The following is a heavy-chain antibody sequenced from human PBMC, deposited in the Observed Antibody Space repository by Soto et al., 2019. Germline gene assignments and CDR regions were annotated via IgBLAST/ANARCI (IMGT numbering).Heavy chain of an antibody. V-gene: IGHV1-18*01. CDR2: ISAYNGNT. J-gene: IGHJ4*01. CDR3: ARDTSTYYDFWSGYFGYYFDY. Sequence: ASVKVSCKASGYTFTSYGISWVRQAPGQGLEWMGWISAYNGNTNYAQKLQGRVTMTTDTSTSTAYMELRSLRSDDTAVYYCARDTSTYYDFWSGYFGYYFDYWG. D-gene: IGHD3-3*01. CDR1: GYTFTSYG.